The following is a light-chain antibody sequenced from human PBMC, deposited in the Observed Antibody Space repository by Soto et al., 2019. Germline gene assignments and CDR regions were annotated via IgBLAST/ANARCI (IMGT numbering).Light chain of an antibody. Sequence: DIQMTQSPSSLSASVGDRVTITCQASQDISNYLNWYQQKPGKAPKLLIYDASNLATGVPSRFSGSGSGTAFTIAISRLQPEYIATYYCQQYDNLPYTFGQGTKLEIK. CDR2: DAS. J-gene: IGKJ2*01. V-gene: IGKV1-33*01. CDR1: QDISNY. CDR3: QQYDNLPYT.